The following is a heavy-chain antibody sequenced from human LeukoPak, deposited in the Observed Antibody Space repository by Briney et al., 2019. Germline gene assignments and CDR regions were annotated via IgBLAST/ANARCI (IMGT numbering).Heavy chain of an antibody. CDR2: IYYSGST. Sequence: PSETLSLTCTVSGGSISSYYWSWIRQPPGKGLDWIGYIYYSGSTNYNPSLKSRVTISVDTSKNQFSLKLSSVTAADTDVYYCARHAGYYDIANDAFDIWGQGTMVTVSS. D-gene: IGHD3-9*01. J-gene: IGHJ3*02. V-gene: IGHV4-59*08. CDR1: GGSISSYY. CDR3: ARHAGYYDIANDAFDI.